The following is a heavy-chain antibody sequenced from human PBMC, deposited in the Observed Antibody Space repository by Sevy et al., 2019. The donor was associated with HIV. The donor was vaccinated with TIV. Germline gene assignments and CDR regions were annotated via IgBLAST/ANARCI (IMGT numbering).Heavy chain of an antibody. V-gene: IGHV3-21*01. Sequence: GGSLRLSCAASGFTISRYSMNWVRQAPGKGLEWVSSISSSSSYIYYADSVKGRFTISRDNAKNSLYLQMNSLRAEDTAVYYCARHQGSVVVTAILVGGYYYYGMDVWGQGTTVTVSS. CDR3: ARHQGSVVVTAILVGGYYYYGMDV. J-gene: IGHJ6*02. CDR2: ISSSSSYI. D-gene: IGHD2-21*02. CDR1: GFTISRYS.